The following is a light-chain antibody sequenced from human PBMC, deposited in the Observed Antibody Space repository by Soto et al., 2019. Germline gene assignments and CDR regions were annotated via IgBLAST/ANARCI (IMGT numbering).Light chain of an antibody. J-gene: IGLJ1*01. V-gene: IGLV2-14*01. CDR3: SSYTSRPSLFV. CDR2: EVS. Sequence: QSGVTQPASVSGSPGQSVTISCTGTSSDVGGYNYLSWYQQHPGKAPKLVIFEVSIRPSGVSIRFSGSKSGNTASLTISGLQTEDEADYYCSSYTSRPSLFVFGSGTKVTVL. CDR1: SSDVGGYNY.